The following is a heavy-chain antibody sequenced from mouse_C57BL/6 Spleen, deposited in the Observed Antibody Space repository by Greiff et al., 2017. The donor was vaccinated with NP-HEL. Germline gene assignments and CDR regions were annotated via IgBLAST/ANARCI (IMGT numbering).Heavy chain of an antibody. V-gene: IGHV1-72*01. CDR2: IDPNSGGT. CDR1: GYTFTSYW. J-gene: IGHJ4*01. CDR3: SRYYDYGFYAMDY. Sequence: QVQLQQPGAELVKPGASVKLSGKASGYTFTSYWTPWVKQRPGRGLEWIGRIDPNSGGTKDNEKLKSKDTLTVDKPSSTAYMQRSSLASEDSAVYYWSRYYDYGFYAMDYWGQGTSVTVSS. D-gene: IGHD2-4*01.